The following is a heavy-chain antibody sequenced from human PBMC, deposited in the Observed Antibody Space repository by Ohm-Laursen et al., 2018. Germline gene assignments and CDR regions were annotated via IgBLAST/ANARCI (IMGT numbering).Heavy chain of an antibody. V-gene: IGHV3-7*01. CDR2: IKQDGSEK. CDR1: GFTFINAW. J-gene: IGHJ4*02. Sequence: SLRLSCSASGFTFINAWMSWVRQAPGKGLEWVANIKQDGSEKYYVDSVKGRFTISRDNAKNSLYLQMNSLRAEDTAVYYCARRGQWELLLYFDYWGQGTLVTVSS. D-gene: IGHD1-26*01. CDR3: ARRGQWELLLYFDY.